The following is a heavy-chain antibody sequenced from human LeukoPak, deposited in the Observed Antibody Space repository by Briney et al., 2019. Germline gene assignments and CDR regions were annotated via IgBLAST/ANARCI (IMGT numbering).Heavy chain of an antibody. V-gene: IGHV3-48*01. CDR2: ISGSSSSSDGGAI. J-gene: IGHJ4*02. D-gene: IGHD3-16*01. CDR3: ARDLRLGDRLSFDY. Sequence: GGSLRLSCTASGFTFSTYSMNWVRQAPGRGLEWVSYISGSSSSSDGGAIQYADSVKGRFTISRDNSKDTLYLQMNSLRPEDTAVYYCARDLRLGDRLSFDYWGQGTLVTVSS. CDR1: GFTFSTYS.